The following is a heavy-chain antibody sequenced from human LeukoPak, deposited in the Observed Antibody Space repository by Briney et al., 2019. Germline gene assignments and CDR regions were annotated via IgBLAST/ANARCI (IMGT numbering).Heavy chain of an antibody. CDR2: ISGGGGST. Sequence: PGGALRLSCAASGFTFSSYAMSWVRQAPGKGVGWVSAISGGGGSTYYADSVKGRFTISRDNSKNTLYLQMNSLRAEDTAVYYCAKDRGYCSSTSCWFYNWFDPWGQGTLVTVSS. CDR1: GFTFSSYA. V-gene: IGHV3-23*01. J-gene: IGHJ5*02. CDR3: AKDRGYCSSTSCWFYNWFDP. D-gene: IGHD2-2*01.